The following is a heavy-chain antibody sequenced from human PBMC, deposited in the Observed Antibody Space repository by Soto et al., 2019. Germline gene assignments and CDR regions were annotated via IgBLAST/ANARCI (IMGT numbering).Heavy chain of an antibody. Sequence: QVQLVQSGAEVKKPGSSVKVSCKASGGTFSSYAISWVRQAPGQGLEWMGGIISNFGTANYAQKFQGRVTITADESTSTAYMELSSLRSEDTAVYYCAIGSAYYYDSSATPFDYWGQGTLVTVSS. D-gene: IGHD3-22*01. CDR1: GGTFSSYA. V-gene: IGHV1-69*01. CDR3: AIGSAYYYDSSATPFDY. J-gene: IGHJ4*02. CDR2: IISNFGTA.